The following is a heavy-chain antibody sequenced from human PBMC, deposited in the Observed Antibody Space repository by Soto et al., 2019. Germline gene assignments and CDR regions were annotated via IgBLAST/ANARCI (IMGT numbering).Heavy chain of an antibody. Sequence: GGSLRLSCAASGFTYSNACKNWFRQAPGKGLEWVGRFKSKTDGGTTGYAAPVTGRFTISRDDSKNTMNRQMNSLKTKDTAVYYCITGRDGYNPYYYYGMDVWGQGTTVTVAS. CDR2: FKSKTDGGTT. D-gene: IGHD5-12*01. J-gene: IGHJ6*01. CDR1: GFTYSNAC. V-gene: IGHV3-15*01. CDR3: ITGRDGYNPYYYYGMDV.